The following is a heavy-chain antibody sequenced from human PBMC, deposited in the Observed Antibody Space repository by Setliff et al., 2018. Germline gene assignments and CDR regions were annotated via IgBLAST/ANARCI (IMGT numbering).Heavy chain of an antibody. D-gene: IGHD6-19*01. CDR3: AREQWLDPPGYYYMDV. J-gene: IGHJ6*03. CDR2: IYIGGSA. V-gene: IGHV4-4*07. Sequence: ETLSLTGTVDGGSIRSDYWSWIRQPAGKGLEWIGHIYIGGSANYNPSLKSRVTMSIDTSKNQFSLKLNSVTAADMAVYYCAREQWLDPPGYYYMDVWAKGTTVTVSS. CDR1: GGSIRSDY.